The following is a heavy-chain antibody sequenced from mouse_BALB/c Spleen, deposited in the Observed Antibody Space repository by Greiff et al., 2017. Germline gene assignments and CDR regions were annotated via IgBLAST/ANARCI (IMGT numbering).Heavy chain of an antibody. D-gene: IGHD2-1*01. CDR3: ARGIYYASYYAMDY. V-gene: IGHV1-39*01. Sequence: VHVKQSGPELEKPGASVKISCKASGYSFTGYNMNWVKQSNGKSLEWIGNIDPYYGGTSYNQKFKGKATLTVDKSSSTAYMQLKSLTSEDSAVYYCARGIYYASYYAMDYWGQGTSVTVSS. CDR2: IDPYYGGT. J-gene: IGHJ4*01. CDR1: GYSFTGYN.